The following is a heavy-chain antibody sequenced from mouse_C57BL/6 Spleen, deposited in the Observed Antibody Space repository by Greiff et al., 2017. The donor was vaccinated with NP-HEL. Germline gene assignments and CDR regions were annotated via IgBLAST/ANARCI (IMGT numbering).Heavy chain of an antibody. CDR2: IYPGNGAT. CDR3: ARLGDYPYARDY. D-gene: IGHD2-4*01. J-gene: IGHJ4*01. V-gene: IGHV1-12*01. Sequence: QVQLKESGAELVRPGASVKMSCKASGYTFTSYNMHWVKQTPRQGLEWIGAIYPGNGATSYNQKFKGKATLTVDKSSSTAYMQLSSLTSEYSAVYFCARLGDYPYARDYWGQGTSVTVSS. CDR1: GYTFTSYN.